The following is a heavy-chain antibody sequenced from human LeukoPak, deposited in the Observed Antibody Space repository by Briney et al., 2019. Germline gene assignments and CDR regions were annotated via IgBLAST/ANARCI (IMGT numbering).Heavy chain of an antibody. D-gene: IGHD6-13*01. J-gene: IGHJ3*02. CDR1: GFTFSSYG. V-gene: IGHV3-23*01. CDR2: ISGSGGST. Sequence: RAGGSLRLSCAASGFTFSSYGMSWVRQAPGKGLEWVSAISGSGGSTYYADSVKGRFTISRDNSKNTLYLQMNSLRAEDTAVYYCARKEPGYSSSPAGGDAFGIWGQGTMVTVSS. CDR3: ARKEPGYSSSPAGGDAFGI.